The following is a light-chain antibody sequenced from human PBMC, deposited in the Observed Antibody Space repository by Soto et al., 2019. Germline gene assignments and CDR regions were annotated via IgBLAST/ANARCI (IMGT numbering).Light chain of an antibody. CDR2: DAS. CDR3: LQDFTYPWT. J-gene: IGKJ1*01. Sequence: DIQMTQSPSSLSASVGDRVTITCQASQDISNYLNWYQQKPGKAPKLLIYDASNLETGVPSRFSGSGSGTDFTFTISSLQPEDIATYYCLQDFTYPWTFGQGTKVEI. CDR1: QDISNY. V-gene: IGKV1-33*01.